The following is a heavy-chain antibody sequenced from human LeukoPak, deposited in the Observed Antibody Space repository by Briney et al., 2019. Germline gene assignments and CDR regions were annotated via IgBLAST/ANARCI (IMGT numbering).Heavy chain of an antibody. J-gene: IGHJ5*02. D-gene: IGHD2-2*02. CDR1: GDSISYYY. V-gene: IGHV4-4*07. Sequence: SETLSLTCSVSGDSISYYYWTWIRQPAGKGLEWIGRIYSNGGTNYNPSLNSRATMSIDTAKNQFSLNLSSVTAADTAIYYCARVHNSGPGYCSGTGCYRLGGWSDTWGQGTLVTVSS. CDR2: IYSNGGT. CDR3: ARVHNSGPGYCSGTGCYRLGGWSDT.